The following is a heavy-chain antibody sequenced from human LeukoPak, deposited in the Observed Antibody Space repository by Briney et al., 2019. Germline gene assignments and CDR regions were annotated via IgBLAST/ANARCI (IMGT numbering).Heavy chain of an antibody. D-gene: IGHD2-2*02. CDR1: GYTFTGYY. V-gene: IGHV1-2*02. CDR2: INRNSGDT. J-gene: IGHJ4*02. Sequence: ASVTVSFKASGYTFTGYYMHWVRQAPGQGLERMGWINRNSGDTSYAQKFQGRVTMTRDTAITTAYMELSRLRSDDTAVYYCARDLAGQYCSSTTYCTFIRDTYFDYWGQGTLVTVSS. CDR3: ARDLAGQYCSSTTYCTFIRDTYFDY.